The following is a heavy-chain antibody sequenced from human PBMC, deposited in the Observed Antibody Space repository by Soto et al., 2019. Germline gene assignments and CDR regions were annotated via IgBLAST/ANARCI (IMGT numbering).Heavy chain of an antibody. Sequence: QVQLVQSGAEVKKPGSSVKVSCKASGGTFSSYAISWVRQAPGQGLEWMGGIIPIFGTANYAQKFQGRVTITADEPTSTASMELRSLRSEDTAVYSCARHVPAAGYYYVMDVWGQGTTVTVSS. J-gene: IGHJ6*02. CDR2: IIPIFGTA. V-gene: IGHV1-69*12. D-gene: IGHD2-2*01. CDR1: GGTFSSYA. CDR3: ARHVPAAGYYYVMDV.